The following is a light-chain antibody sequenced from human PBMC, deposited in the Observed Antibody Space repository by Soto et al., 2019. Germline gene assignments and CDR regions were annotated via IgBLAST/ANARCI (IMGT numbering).Light chain of an antibody. CDR1: QGVSSS. V-gene: IGKV3-15*01. Sequence: EVVMTQSPATLSVSPGDTATLSCRASQGVSSSLAWYQQKSGQAPRLLIYGASTRATGVPARFSGSGSGTEFTLTISRLQSEDSATYYCQQSYGTPMFTFGQGTKLEI. CDR2: GAS. J-gene: IGKJ2*01. CDR3: QQSYGTPMFT.